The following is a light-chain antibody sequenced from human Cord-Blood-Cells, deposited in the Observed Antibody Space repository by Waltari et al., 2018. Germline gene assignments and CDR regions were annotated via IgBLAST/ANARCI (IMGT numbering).Light chain of an antibody. Sequence: QSALTQPASVSGSPGQSITISCTGTSSDVGGYNYVSWYQQQPGKAPKLMIYAVSKRPAGVSTGFSGSKSGNTASRTISGLQAEDEADYYCSSSAGSSTLVFGGGTKLPVL. CDR3: SSSAGSSTLV. CDR1: SSDVGGYNY. V-gene: IGLV2-14*01. J-gene: IGLJ2*01. CDR2: AVS.